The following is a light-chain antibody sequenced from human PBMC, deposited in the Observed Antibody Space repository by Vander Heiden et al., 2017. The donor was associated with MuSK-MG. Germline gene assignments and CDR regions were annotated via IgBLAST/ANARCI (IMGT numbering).Light chain of an antibody. CDR2: ATS. J-gene: IGKJ5*01. V-gene: IGKV1-39*01. CDR3: QQSYVSPST. CDR1: QTISNY. Sequence: DIQMTQSPSSLSASVGDKVTITCRPSQTISNYIQWYQQKPGRAPELLIYATSNLQSGVPSRFSGSGSGTAFSLTISSLQPEDFATYYCQQSYVSPSTFGQGTRLEIK.